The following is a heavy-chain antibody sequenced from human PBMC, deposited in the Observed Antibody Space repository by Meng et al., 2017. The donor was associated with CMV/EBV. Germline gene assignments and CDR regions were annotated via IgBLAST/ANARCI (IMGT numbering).Heavy chain of an antibody. D-gene: IGHD6-19*01. Sequence: SGVMFSDHYMDWVRQAPGKGLEWVGRIRNKANSYTAEYAASVKGRFSISRDDSKTSLYLQMNSLETEDTAVYYCAKIGYTGGLVIDHWGQGTLVTVSS. CDR3: AKIGYTGGLVIDH. V-gene: IGHV3-72*01. J-gene: IGHJ4*02. CDR2: IRNKANSYTA. CDR1: GVMFSDHY.